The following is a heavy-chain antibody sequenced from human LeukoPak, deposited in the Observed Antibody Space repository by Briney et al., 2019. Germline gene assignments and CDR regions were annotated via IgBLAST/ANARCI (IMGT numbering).Heavy chain of an antibody. CDR2: IYTSGST. CDR1: GGSISSYY. CDR3: GRMADDGGDYYYYYMDV. Sequence: SETLSLTCTVPGGSISSYYWSWIRQPAGKGLEWIGRIYTSGSTNYNPSLKSRVTMSVDTSKNQFSLKLSSVTAADTAVYYCGRMADDGGDYYYYYMDVWGKGTTVTVSS. D-gene: IGHD1-1*01. V-gene: IGHV4-4*07. J-gene: IGHJ6*03.